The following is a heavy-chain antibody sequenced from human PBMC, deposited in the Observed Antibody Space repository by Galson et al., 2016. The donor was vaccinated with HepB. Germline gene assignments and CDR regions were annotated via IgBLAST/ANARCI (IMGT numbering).Heavy chain of an antibody. CDR3: ARGPRNLGLMVRYYFDF. J-gene: IGHJ4*02. Sequence: TLSLTCTVSGGSITSGAYYWHWIRQYPGKGLEWVGYIYYNGSTSFNPSLKSRVTISLDTSKNQFSLKLTSVSAADTAVYYCARGPRNLGLMVRYYFDFWGQGTLVAVSS. D-gene: IGHD1-14*01. CDR2: IYYNGST. V-gene: IGHV4-31*03. CDR1: GGSITSGAYY.